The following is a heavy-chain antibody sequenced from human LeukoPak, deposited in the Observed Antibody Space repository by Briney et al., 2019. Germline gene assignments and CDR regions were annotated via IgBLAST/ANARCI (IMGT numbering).Heavy chain of an antibody. V-gene: IGHV3-21*01. CDR1: RFTFSSYS. Sequence: PGGSLRLSCAASRFTFSSYSMNWVRQAPGKGLEWVSSIGSSGSDIFYADSVKGRFTISRDNAKNSLFLQMNSPRADDTAVCFCAQFHTGYWGQGALVTVSS. CDR3: AQFHTGY. J-gene: IGHJ4*02. D-gene: IGHD1-1*01. CDR2: IGSSGSDI.